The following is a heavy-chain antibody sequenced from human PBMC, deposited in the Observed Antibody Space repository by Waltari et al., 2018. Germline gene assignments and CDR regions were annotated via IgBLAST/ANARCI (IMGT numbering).Heavy chain of an antibody. Sequence: QVQLVQAGAEVKNPGYSVRVSCQHSRGTLSGQAIGWVRQGAGQGLQWMEGIIPIVGTANNAQKFQGRATITPDDSTVTAYMELCSLRSEYTAVYYSAPLGLYGGSGYSADYFDSWGQGTLVTVSS. CDR1: RGTLSGQA. V-gene: IGHV1-69*05. D-gene: IGHD3-9*01. CDR2: IIPIVGTA. CDR3: APLGLYGGSGYSADYFDS. J-gene: IGHJ4*02.